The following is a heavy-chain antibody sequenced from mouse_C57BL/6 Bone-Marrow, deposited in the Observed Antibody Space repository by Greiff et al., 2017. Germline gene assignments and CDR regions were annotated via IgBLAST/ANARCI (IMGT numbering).Heavy chain of an antibody. J-gene: IGHJ3*01. V-gene: IGHV5-6*01. CDR1: GFTFSSYG. CDR3: ARNYYGSSYERFAY. CDR2: ISSGGSYT. Sequence: EVQLQESGGDLVKPGGSLKLSCAASGFTFSSYGMSWVRQTPDKRLEWVATISSGGSYTYYPDSVKGRFTISRDNAKNTLYLQMSSLKSEDTAMYYCARNYYGSSYERFAYWGQGTLVTVSA. D-gene: IGHD1-1*01.